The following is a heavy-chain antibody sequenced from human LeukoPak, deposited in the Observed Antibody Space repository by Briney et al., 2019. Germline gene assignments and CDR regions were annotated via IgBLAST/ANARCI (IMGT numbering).Heavy chain of an antibody. CDR2: TWYDGSNK. V-gene: IGHV3-33*06. CDR3: AKAHSNYYYYYMDV. CDR1: GFTFSSYG. J-gene: IGHJ6*03. Sequence: GRSLRLSCAASGFTFSSYGMHWVRQAPGKGLEWVAVTWYDGSNKYYADSVKGRFTISRDNSKNTLYLQMNSLRAEDTAVYYCAKAHSNYYYYYMDVWGKGTTVTVSS. D-gene: IGHD4-11*01.